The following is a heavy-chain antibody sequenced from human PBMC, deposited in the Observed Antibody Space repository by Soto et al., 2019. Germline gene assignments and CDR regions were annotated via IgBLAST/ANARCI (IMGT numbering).Heavy chain of an antibody. D-gene: IGHD3-22*01. J-gene: IGHJ4*02. CDR2: ISAHNGDT. Sequence: ASVKVSCKASGYSFATYGFSWVRQAPGQGLECVGWISAHNGDTHYSQKFQGRVTLTTDTSTNTGYMELRSLTSDDTAVYFRATEPIYYNDGSGYYPLGHWGQGTLVTVSS. V-gene: IGHV1-18*04. CDR1: GYSFATYG. CDR3: ATEPIYYNDGSGYYPLGH.